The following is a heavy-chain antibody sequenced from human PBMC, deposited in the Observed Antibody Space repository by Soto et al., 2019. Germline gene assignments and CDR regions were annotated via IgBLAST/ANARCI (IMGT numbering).Heavy chain of an antibody. D-gene: IGHD6-6*01. CDR3: AGGTARREGDY. V-gene: IGHV4-31*03. J-gene: IGHJ4*02. CDR1: GGSISSGGYY. CDR2: IYYSGST. Sequence: QVQLQESGPGLVKPSQTLSLICTVSGGSISSGGYYWSWIRQHPGKGLEWIGYIYYSGSTYYNPSLKSRVTISVHTSKNQFALKLGSVTAADTAVYYCAGGTARREGDYWGQGTLGTVSS.